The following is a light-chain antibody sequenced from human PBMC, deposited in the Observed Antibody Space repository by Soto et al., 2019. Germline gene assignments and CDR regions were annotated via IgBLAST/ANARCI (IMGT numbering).Light chain of an antibody. V-gene: IGLV2-14*01. CDR1: SSDVGGYNY. CDR3: SSYTSSSTLVV. CDR2: VVS. Sequence: QSALTQPASVSRSPGQSITVSCTGTSSDVGGYNYVYWYQQHPGKAPKLMIYVVSNRPSGVSNRFSGSKSGNTASLTISGLQAEDEADYYCSSYTSSSTLVVFGGGTKLTVL. J-gene: IGLJ2*01.